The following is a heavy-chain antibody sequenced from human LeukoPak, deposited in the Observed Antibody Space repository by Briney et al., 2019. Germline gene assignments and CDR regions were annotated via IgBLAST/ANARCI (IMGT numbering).Heavy chain of an antibody. J-gene: IGHJ4*02. CDR3: ASSYCSGGHCYPQQKAYYFDF. CDR2: INTKTGDP. D-gene: IGHD2-15*01. V-gene: IGHV7-4-1*02. CDR1: GYTFTTYP. Sequence: ASVKVSCKASGYTFTTYPMNWVRQAPGQGLEWMGWINTKTGDPTYAQGFTGRFVFSLDTSVSTAYLQISSLKPEDTAVYYCASSYCSGGHCYPQQKAYYFDFWGQGTLVTVSS.